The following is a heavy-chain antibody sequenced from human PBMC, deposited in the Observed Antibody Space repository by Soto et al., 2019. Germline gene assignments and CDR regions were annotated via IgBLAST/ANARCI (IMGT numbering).Heavy chain of an antibody. Sequence: GGSLILSCAASGFTFTRYSMNWVRQAPGKGLEWVSAISGSGGSTYYADSVKGRFTISRDNSKNTLYLQMNSLRAEDTAVYYCAKVGEKQLALDDWGQGTLVAVS. CDR1: GFTFTRYS. CDR2: ISGSGGST. V-gene: IGHV3-23*01. J-gene: IGHJ4*02. CDR3: AKVGEKQLALDD. D-gene: IGHD6-13*01.